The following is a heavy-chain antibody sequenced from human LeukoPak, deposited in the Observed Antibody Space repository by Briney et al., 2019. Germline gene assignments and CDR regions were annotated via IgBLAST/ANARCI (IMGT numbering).Heavy chain of an antibody. Sequence: GGSLRLSCAASGFTVSSNYMNWVRQAPGKGLECVSVIYSGVSSYYAESVKGRFTISRDNSKNKLYFQMNSLRAEDTAVYYCARKQGDSPAFDIWGQGTMVTVSS. CDR3: ARKQGDSPAFDI. CDR1: GFTVSSNY. J-gene: IGHJ3*02. D-gene: IGHD3-3*01. CDR2: IYSGVSS. V-gene: IGHV3-66*01.